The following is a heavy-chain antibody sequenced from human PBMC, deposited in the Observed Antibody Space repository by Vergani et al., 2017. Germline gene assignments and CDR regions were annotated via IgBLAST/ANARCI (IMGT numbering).Heavy chain of an antibody. CDR1: GGSISSGGYS. CDR3: AREKGVYAGGGMDV. CDR2: IYHSGST. D-gene: IGHD2-8*01. V-gene: IGHV4-30-2*01. Sequence: QLQLQESGSGLVKPSQTLSLTCAVSGGSISSGGYSWSWIRQPPGKGLEWIGYIYHSGSTYYNPSLKSRVTISVDRSKNQFSLKLSSVTAADTAGYYCAREKGVYAGGGMDVWGQGTTVTVSS. J-gene: IGHJ6*02.